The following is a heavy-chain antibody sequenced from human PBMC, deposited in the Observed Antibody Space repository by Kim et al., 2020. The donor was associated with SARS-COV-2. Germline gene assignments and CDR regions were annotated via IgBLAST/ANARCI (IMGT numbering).Heavy chain of an antibody. D-gene: IGHD4-17*01. CDR2: GAT. J-gene: IGHJ4*02. Sequence: GATDYAQSFRGRVTVTRDTSMNTAYMEWGRLRSDDTAVYYCARQYGDFDYWGQGALVTVSS. V-gene: IGHV1-2*02. CDR3: ARQYGDFDY.